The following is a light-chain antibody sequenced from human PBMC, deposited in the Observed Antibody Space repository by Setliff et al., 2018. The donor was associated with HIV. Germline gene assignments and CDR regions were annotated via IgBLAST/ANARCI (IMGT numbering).Light chain of an antibody. CDR1: SSDVGSYNL. Sequence: QSALTQPASVSGSPGQSITLSCTGTSSDVGSYNLVSWYQQHPGKAPKLMIYEITKRPSGVPDRFSGSKSGNTASLTVSGLQAEDEADYYCSSYASSNSYVFGTGTKVTVL. CDR2: EIT. J-gene: IGLJ1*01. CDR3: SSYASSNSYV. V-gene: IGLV2-14*02.